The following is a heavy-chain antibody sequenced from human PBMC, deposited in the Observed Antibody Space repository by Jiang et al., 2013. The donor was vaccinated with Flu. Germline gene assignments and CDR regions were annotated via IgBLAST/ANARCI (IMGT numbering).Heavy chain of an antibody. CDR3: ARGYSSSWGKVWFDP. Sequence: KPTQTLTLTCTFSGFSLSTSGMCVSWIRQPPGKALEWLALIDWDDDKYYSTSLKTRLTISKDTSKNQVVLTMTNMDPVDTATYYCARGYSSSWGKVWFDPWGQGTLVTVSS. CDR1: GFSLSTSGMC. J-gene: IGHJ5*02. CDR2: IDWDDDK. V-gene: IGHV2-70*01. D-gene: IGHD6-13*01.